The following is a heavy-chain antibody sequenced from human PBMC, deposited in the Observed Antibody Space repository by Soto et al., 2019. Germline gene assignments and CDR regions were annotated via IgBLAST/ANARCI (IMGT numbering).Heavy chain of an antibody. J-gene: IGHJ6*02. D-gene: IGHD3-10*01. CDR1: GSTFSSYS. CDR3: ARDKIMVRGVKGMDV. Sequence: XESLTLSCAASGSTFSSYSKNGVRQAPGKGLEWVSSISSSSSYIYYADSVKGRFTISRDNAKNSLYLQMNSLRAEDTAVYYCARDKIMVRGVKGMDVWGQGTTVTVSS. CDR2: ISSSSSYI. V-gene: IGHV3-21*01.